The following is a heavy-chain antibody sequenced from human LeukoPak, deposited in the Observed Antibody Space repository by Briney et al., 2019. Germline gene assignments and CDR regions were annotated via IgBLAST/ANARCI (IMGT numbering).Heavy chain of an antibody. CDR2: INTNTGNP. V-gene: IGHV7-4-1*02. D-gene: IGHD4-23*01. J-gene: IGHJ4*02. CDR1: GYTFTGYY. CDR3: ARSIGAHDYGGLVVDY. Sequence: ASVKVSCKASGYTFTGYYMHWVRQAPGQGLEWMGWINTNTGNPTYAQGFTGRFVFSLDTSVSTAYLQISSLKAEDTAVYYCARSIGAHDYGGLVVDYWGQGTLVTVSS.